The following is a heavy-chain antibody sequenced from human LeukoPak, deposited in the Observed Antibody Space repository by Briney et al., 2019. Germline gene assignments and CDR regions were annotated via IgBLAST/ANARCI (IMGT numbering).Heavy chain of an antibody. CDR2: IYSGGST. CDR3: ARRAGDYSHPYDY. J-gene: IGHJ4*02. Sequence: GGSLRLSCAASGLTVSSNCMSWVRQAPGKGLEWVSFIYSGGSTYYTDSVKGRFTICRDNSKNTLYLQMNSLRAEDTAVYYCARRAGDYSHPYDYWGQGILVTVSS. D-gene: IGHD3-22*01. CDR1: GLTVSSNC. V-gene: IGHV3-53*01.